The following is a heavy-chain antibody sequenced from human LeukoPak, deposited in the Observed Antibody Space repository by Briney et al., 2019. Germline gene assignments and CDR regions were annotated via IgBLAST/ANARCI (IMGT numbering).Heavy chain of an antibody. CDR1: GFTFDDYA. J-gene: IGHJ3*02. V-gene: IGHV3-9*01. CDR3: ARVGSWSANDAFDI. CDR2: ISWNSGSI. D-gene: IGHD6-13*01. Sequence: PGRSLRLSCAASGFTFDDYAMHWVRQAPGKGLEWVSGISWNSGSIGYADSVKGRFTISRDNAKNSLYLQMNSLRAEDTAVYYCARVGSWSANDAFDIWGQGTMVTVSS.